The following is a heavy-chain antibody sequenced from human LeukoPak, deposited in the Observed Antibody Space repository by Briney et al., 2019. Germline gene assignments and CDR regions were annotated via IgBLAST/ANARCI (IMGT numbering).Heavy chain of an antibody. D-gene: IGHD7-27*01. CDR2: IYHSGST. Sequence: SETLSLTCAVSGGSISGSNWWSWVRQSPGKGLEWIGEIYHSGSTNYNPSLKSRITISVDTSKNQFSLKLSSVTAADTAVYYCARDRKTGDLDYWGQGTLDTVSS. CDR1: GGSISGSNW. J-gene: IGHJ4*02. CDR3: ARDRKTGDLDY. V-gene: IGHV4-4*02.